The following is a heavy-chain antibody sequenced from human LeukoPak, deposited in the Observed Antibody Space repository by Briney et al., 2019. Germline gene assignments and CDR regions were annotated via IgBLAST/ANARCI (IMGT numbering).Heavy chain of an antibody. CDR3: ARESDSSGWYDY. V-gene: IGHV3-43*02. Sequence: GGSLRLSCAASGFHFRDFSMHWVRQAPGKGLEWVSLISGDGGSTFYADSVRGRFTISRDNSKNSLYLQMSSLRSEDTALYFCARESDSSGWYDYWGQGTLVTVSS. J-gene: IGHJ4*02. D-gene: IGHD6-19*01. CDR1: GFHFRDFS. CDR2: ISGDGGST.